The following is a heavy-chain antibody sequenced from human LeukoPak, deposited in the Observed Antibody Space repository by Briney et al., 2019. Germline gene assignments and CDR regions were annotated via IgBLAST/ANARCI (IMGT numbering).Heavy chain of an antibody. Sequence: SETLSLTCTVSGGSISSYYWSWIRQPPGKGLEWIGEVHLDGRTNYNPSLKSRLIMSVDLPENHISLKLTSVTAADTAVYYCSREGGFYRPLDYSGQGTLVTVSS. CDR3: SREGGFYRPLDY. CDR1: GGSISSYY. D-gene: IGHD3-3*01. CDR2: VHLDGRT. J-gene: IGHJ4*02. V-gene: IGHV4-59*12.